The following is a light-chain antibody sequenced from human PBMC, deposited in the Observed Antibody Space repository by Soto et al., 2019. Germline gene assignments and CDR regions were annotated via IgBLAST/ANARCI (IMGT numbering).Light chain of an antibody. J-gene: IGLJ1*01. Sequence: QSVLTQPASVSGSPGQSITISCTGARTDVDGHDYVSWYQQHPGQAPKLMIFDVHNRPSGVSSRFSGSKSGDTASLTISGLQAEVDGDYSCSSYTASAHFYVFGTGTKVTVL. CDR3: SSYTASAHFYV. V-gene: IGLV2-14*03. CDR1: RTDVDGHDY. CDR2: DVH.